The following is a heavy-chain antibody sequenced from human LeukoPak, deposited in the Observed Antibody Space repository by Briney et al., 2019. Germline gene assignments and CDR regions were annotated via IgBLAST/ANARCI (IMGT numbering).Heavy chain of an antibody. D-gene: IGHD3-3*01. Sequence: PGGSLRLSCATSGFSFGSESMSWVRQAPGKGLEWISYTSSSSVTIYYAESVEGRFTISKDNAENTLYLQMSSLRVEDTAVYYCAREGVGYGYYGYMDVWGKGTTVTVSS. J-gene: IGHJ6*03. V-gene: IGHV3-48*04. CDR1: GFSFGSES. CDR2: TSSSSVTI. CDR3: AREGVGYGYYGYMDV.